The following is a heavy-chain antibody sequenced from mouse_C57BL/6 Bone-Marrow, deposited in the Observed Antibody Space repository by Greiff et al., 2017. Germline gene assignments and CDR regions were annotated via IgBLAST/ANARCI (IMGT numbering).Heavy chain of an antibody. D-gene: IGHD1-1*01. CDR1: GYTFTSYW. Sequence: VQLQQPGAELVKPGASVKLSCKASGYTFTSYWMQWVKQRPGQGLEWIGEIDPSDSYTNYTQKFKGQATLTVDTSSSTAYMQLSSLTSEDSAVYYCAREGNGSSYAWFAYWGQGTLVTVSA. V-gene: IGHV1-50*01. J-gene: IGHJ3*01. CDR2: IDPSDSYT. CDR3: AREGNGSSYAWFAY.